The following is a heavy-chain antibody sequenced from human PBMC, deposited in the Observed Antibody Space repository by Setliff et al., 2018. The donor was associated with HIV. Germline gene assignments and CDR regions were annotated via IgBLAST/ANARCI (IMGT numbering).Heavy chain of an antibody. CDR1: GGSINSYY. D-gene: IGHD2-15*01. CDR2: IYYRGGT. J-gene: IGHJ4*02. V-gene: IGHV4-59*01. Sequence: SETLSLTCSVSGGSINSYYWSWIRQPPGKGLEWVGYIYYRGGTNYNPSLKSRLTISVDAAKNQFSLKLSSVTTADTAVYYCARATATWLIDNWGQGTLVTVSS. CDR3: ARATATWLIDN.